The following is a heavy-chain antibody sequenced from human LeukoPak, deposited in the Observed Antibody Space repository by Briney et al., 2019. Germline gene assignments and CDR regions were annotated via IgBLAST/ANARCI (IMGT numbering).Heavy chain of an antibody. CDR3: ARGRAYSSSKYNWFDP. D-gene: IGHD6-13*01. CDR2: MNPNSGNT. V-gene: IGHV1-8*01. J-gene: IGHJ5*02. Sequence: ASVKVSCKASRYTFTSYDINWVRQATGRGLEWMGWMNPNSGNTGYAQKFQGRVTITRNTSISTAYMELSSLRSEDTAVYYCARGRAYSSSKYNWFDPWGQGTLVTVSS. CDR1: RYTFTSYD.